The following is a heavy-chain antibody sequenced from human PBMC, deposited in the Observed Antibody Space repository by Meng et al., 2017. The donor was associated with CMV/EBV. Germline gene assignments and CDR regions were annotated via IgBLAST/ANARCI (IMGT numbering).Heavy chain of an antibody. CDR3: ARAIVPAVSWFDP. CDR2: IDPSDSYT. D-gene: IGHD2-2*01. CDR1: GYSLTSYW. J-gene: IGHJ5*02. V-gene: IGHV5-10-1*01. Sequence: CKGSGYSLTSYWISWVRQMPGKGLEWMGRIDPSDSYTNYSPSFHGHVTISTDKSISTAYLQWSSLKASDTAMYYCARAIVPAVSWFDPWGQGTLVTVSS.